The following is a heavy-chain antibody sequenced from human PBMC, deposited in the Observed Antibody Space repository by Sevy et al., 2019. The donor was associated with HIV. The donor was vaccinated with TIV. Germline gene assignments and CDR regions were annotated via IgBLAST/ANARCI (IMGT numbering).Heavy chain of an antibody. Sequence: GGSLRLSCSASGFRLNTYAMHWVRQAPGKGLEWVSVISSTGNFESYAASVKGRFIISKDNSKNTVSLQMNSLRPEDTAMYYCARDAGYTTKFHPLHWGQGTLVTVSS. J-gene: IGHJ4*02. CDR1: GFRLNTYA. V-gene: IGHV3-30*04. D-gene: IGHD5-12*01. CDR3: ARDAGYTTKFHPLH. CDR2: ISSTGNFE.